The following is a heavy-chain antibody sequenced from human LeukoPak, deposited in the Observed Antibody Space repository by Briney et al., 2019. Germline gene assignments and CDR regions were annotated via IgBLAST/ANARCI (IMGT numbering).Heavy chain of an antibody. CDR3: AKQDFGIVGASDY. CDR1: GGSISSSSYY. Sequence: PSETLSLTCTVSGGSISSSSYYWGWIRQPPGKGLEWIGSIYYSGSTYYNPSLKSRVTISVDTSKNQFSLKLSSVNGANTAVYYGAKQDFGIVGASDYWGQGTLVTVSS. J-gene: IGHJ4*02. D-gene: IGHD1-26*01. CDR2: IYYSGST. V-gene: IGHV4-39*01.